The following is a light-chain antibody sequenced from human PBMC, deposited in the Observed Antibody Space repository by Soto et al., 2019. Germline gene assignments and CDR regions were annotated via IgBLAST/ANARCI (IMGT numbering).Light chain of an antibody. CDR3: SSYTSNYIVV. Sequence: QAVVTQPPSASGSPGQSVAISCTGTSSDVGGYNYVSWYQHHPGKVPKLIIYEVTKRPSGVPDRFSGSKSGNTASLTVSGLQAEDEAEYYCSSYTSNYIVVLGGGTKLTVL. CDR2: EVT. V-gene: IGLV2-8*01. CDR1: SSDVGGYNY. J-gene: IGLJ2*01.